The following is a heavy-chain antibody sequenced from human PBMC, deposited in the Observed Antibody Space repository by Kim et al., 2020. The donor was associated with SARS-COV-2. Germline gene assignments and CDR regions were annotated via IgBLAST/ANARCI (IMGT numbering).Heavy chain of an antibody. D-gene: IGHD6-19*01. CDR3: ARHHRGAGTGGGGYYYYYGMDV. Sequence: GESLKISCKGSGYSFTSYWIGWVRQMPGKGLEWMGIIYPGDSDTRYSPSFQGQVTISADKSISTAYLQWSSLKASDTAMYYCARHHRGAGTGGGGYYYYYGMDVWGQGTTVTVSS. J-gene: IGHJ6*02. CDR2: IYPGDSDT. V-gene: IGHV5-51*01. CDR1: GYSFTSYW.